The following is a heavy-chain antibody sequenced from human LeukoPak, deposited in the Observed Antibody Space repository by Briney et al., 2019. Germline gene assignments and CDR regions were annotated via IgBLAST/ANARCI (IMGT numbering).Heavy chain of an antibody. Sequence: ASVKVSCKVSGYTLTELSMHWVRQAPGKGLGWMGGFDPEDGETIYAQKFQGRVTMTEDTSTDTAYMELSSLRSEDTAVYYCATDRPSMVRGVKAYWGQGTLVTVSS. J-gene: IGHJ4*02. D-gene: IGHD3-10*01. CDR3: ATDRPSMVRGVKAY. V-gene: IGHV1-24*01. CDR2: FDPEDGET. CDR1: GYTLTELS.